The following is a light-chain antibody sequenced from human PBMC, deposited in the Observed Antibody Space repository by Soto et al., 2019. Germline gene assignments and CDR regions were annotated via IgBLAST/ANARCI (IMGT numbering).Light chain of an antibody. CDR3: QQYYTSPTWT. Sequence: DIVMTQSPDSLAVSLGERATINCKSSQSILYSSNNKNYLAWYQQKPGQPPKLLIYWASTRESGVPDRFSGSGYGTDFTLTVSSLQAEDVAVYYCQQYYTSPTWTFGQGTKVDIK. V-gene: IGKV4-1*01. J-gene: IGKJ1*01. CDR1: QSILYSSNNKNY. CDR2: WAS.